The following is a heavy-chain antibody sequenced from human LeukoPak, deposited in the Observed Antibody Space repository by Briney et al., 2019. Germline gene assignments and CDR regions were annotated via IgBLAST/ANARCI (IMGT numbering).Heavy chain of an antibody. Sequence: SETLSLTCAVFGDSFIGYYWSRIRQPPGKGLEWIGEINHSGSTNYNPSLKSRVTISVDTSKNQFSLKLSSVTAADTAVYYCTRGDWAPRFFYWGQGTLVTVSS. V-gene: IGHV4-34*01. J-gene: IGHJ4*02. CDR3: TRGDWAPRFFY. D-gene: IGHD3-9*01. CDR2: INHSGST. CDR1: GDSFIGYY.